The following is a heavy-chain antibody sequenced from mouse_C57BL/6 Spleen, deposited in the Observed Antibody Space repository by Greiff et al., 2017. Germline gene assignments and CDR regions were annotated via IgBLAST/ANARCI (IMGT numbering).Heavy chain of an antibody. D-gene: IGHD1-1*01. V-gene: IGHV5-16*01. Sequence: EVQRVESEGGLVQPGSSMKLSCTASGFTFSDYYMAWVRQVPEKGLEWVANINYDGSSTYYLDSLKSRFIISRDNAKNILYLQMSSLKSEDTATYYCARGGGYGSSYEGFAYWGQGTLVTVSA. J-gene: IGHJ3*01. CDR1: GFTFSDYY. CDR3: ARGGGYGSSYEGFAY. CDR2: INYDGSST.